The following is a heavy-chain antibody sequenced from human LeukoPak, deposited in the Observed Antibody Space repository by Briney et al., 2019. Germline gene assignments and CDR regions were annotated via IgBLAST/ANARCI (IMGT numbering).Heavy chain of an antibody. V-gene: IGHV4-34*09. CDR2: INHSRTT. J-gene: IGHJ6*03. Sequence: LRLSCAASGFPFRGYAMSWVRQTPGKGLEWIGYINHSRTTIYNPSLRSRVSISVDTSKNYFSLKLSSVTAADTAVFYCARTEVCNHYYMDVWGKGTAVTVSS. CDR3: ARTEVCNHYYMDV. CDR1: GFPFRGYA. D-gene: IGHD2-8*01.